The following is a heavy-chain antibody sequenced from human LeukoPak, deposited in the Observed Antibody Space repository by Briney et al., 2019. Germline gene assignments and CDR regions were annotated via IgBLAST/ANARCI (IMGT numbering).Heavy chain of an antibody. D-gene: IGHD6-19*01. CDR3: ARKASVGYSSGWYYDY. CDR2: INPNSGST. CDR1: GYTFTGYY. J-gene: IGHJ4*02. V-gene: IGHV1-2*02. Sequence: ASVKVSCKASGYTFTGYYMHWVRQAPGQGLEGMGWINPNSGSTNYAQKFQGRVTMTSDTSISTAYMELRRLRSHDTAVYYCARKASVGYSSGWYYDYWGQGTLVTVSS.